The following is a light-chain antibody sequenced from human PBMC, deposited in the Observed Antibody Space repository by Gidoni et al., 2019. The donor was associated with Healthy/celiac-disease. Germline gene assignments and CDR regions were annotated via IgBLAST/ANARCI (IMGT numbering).Light chain of an antibody. Sequence: EIQMTQSPSSLSASVGDRVTITCRASQSISSYLNWYQHKPGKATKLLIYAASSLQSGVPSMFGVSGSGTDFTLTISSLQPEDFATYYCQQSYSTPFTFXPXTKVDIK. CDR2: AAS. V-gene: IGKV1-39*01. CDR3: QQSYSTPFT. J-gene: IGKJ3*01. CDR1: QSISSY.